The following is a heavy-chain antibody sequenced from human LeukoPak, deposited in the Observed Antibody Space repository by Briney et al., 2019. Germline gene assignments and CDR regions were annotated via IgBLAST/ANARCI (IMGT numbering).Heavy chain of an antibody. J-gene: IGHJ5*02. Sequence: GESLKISCTAYGCTFGDYGMSWVRQAPGKGLGWVSSINTGGLTTHYADSVKGRFTISRDNSKNTLYLQMNSLRAEDTALYYCAPQLWDHPGPWGQGIVVTVSS. CDR3: APQLWDHPGP. CDR2: INTGGLTT. V-gene: IGHV3-23*01. D-gene: IGHD2-21*01. CDR1: GCTFGDYG.